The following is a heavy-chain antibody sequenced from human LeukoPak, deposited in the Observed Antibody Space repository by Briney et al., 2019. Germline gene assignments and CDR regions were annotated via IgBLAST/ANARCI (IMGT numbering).Heavy chain of an antibody. J-gene: IGHJ4*02. V-gene: IGHV1-69*13. D-gene: IGHD5-24*01. CDR1: GYTFTGYY. Sequence: ASVKVSCKASGYTFTGYYMHWVRQAPGQGLEWMGGIIPIFGTANYAQKFQGRVTITADESTSTAYMELSSLRSEDTAVYYCAVPDGYNLAYWGQGTLVTVSS. CDR2: IIPIFGTA. CDR3: AVPDGYNLAY.